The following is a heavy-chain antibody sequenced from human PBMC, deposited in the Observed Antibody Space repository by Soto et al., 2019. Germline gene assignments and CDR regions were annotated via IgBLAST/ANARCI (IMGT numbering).Heavy chain of an antibody. Sequence: QVQLVQSGAEVKKPGSSVKVSCKASGGTFSSYAISWVRQAPGQGLEWMGGIIPIFGTANYAQKFQGRVTITADESTSTAYMELSSLRSEDTAVYYCASSYCSSTCCLRPGYFDYWGQGTLVTVSS. V-gene: IGHV1-69*01. CDR2: IIPIFGTA. D-gene: IGHD2-2*01. CDR1: GGTFSSYA. J-gene: IGHJ4*02. CDR3: ASSYCSSTCCLRPGYFDY.